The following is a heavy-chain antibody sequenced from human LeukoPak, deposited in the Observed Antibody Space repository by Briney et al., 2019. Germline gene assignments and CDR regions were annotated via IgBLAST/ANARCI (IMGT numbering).Heavy chain of an antibody. J-gene: IGHJ6*02. CDR1: GYTFTSYG. Sequence: GASVKVSCKASGYTFTSYGISWVRQAPGQGLEWMGGIILIFGTANYAQKFQGRVTITADESTSTAYMELSSLRSEDTAVYYCARVLPDSSGYYCLTFNYYYGMDVWGQGTTVTVSS. D-gene: IGHD3-22*01. CDR2: IILIFGTA. V-gene: IGHV1-69*13. CDR3: ARVLPDSSGYYCLTFNYYYGMDV.